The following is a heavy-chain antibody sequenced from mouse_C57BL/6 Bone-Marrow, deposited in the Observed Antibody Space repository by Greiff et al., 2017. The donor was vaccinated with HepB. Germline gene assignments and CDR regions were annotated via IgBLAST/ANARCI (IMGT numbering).Heavy chain of an antibody. D-gene: IGHD1-1*01. CDR3: TRVTTVVAPYYFDY. Sequence: VQGVESGAELVRPGASVTLSCKASGYTFTDYEMHWVEQTPVHGLEWIGAIDPETGGTAYNQKFKGKAILTADKSSSTAYMELRSLTSEDSAVYYCTRVTTVVAPYYFDYWGQGTTLTVSS. V-gene: IGHV1-15*01. CDR1: GYTFTDYE. J-gene: IGHJ2*01. CDR2: IDPETGGT.